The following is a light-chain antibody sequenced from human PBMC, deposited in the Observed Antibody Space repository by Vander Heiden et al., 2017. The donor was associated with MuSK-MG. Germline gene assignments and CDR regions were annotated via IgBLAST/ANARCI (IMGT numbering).Light chain of an antibody. CDR2: ANN. V-gene: IGLV1-40*01. CDR3: QSYDTSLSASVV. CDR1: SSNIGAGYD. Sequence: QSVLTQPPSVSGAPGQRVTISCTGSSSNIGAGYDVHWYQQLPGTAPKLLIYANNNRPSGVPDRFSCSNSGTSASPAITGLQAEDEADYYCQSYDTSLSASVVFGGGTKLTVL. J-gene: IGLJ2*01.